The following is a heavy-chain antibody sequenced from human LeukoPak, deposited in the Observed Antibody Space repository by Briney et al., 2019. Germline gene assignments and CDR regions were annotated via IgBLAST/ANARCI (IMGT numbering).Heavy chain of an antibody. J-gene: IGHJ5*02. CDR3: AGACARREQQLALIWLDP. CDR2: INHRGST. V-gene: IGHV4-34*01. Sequence: PSETLSLTCAVYGGSFSVYYWSWIRHPPGKGLEWIGEINHRGSTNHNPSLQSRVNLAVDTTKNHISLKLNSATAADTAVYYLAGACARREQQLALIWLDPWGQGTLVTVSS. CDR1: GGSFSVYY. D-gene: IGHD6-13*01.